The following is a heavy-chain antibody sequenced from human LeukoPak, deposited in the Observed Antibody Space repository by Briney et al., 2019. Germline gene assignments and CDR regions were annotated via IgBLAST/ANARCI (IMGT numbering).Heavy chain of an antibody. Sequence: PGGSLRLSCEASGFTFRSFAMYGVRQAPGKGLEWVSGIVGSGGSTYYADSVKGRFTISRDNSKNTVYLQMNSLRVEDTALYYCAKTTAGYSSGQNPGWPIDYWGQGTLVTVSS. J-gene: IGHJ4*02. CDR1: GFTFRSFA. CDR3: AKTTAGYSSGQNPGWPIDY. D-gene: IGHD6-19*01. V-gene: IGHV3-23*01. CDR2: IVGSGGST.